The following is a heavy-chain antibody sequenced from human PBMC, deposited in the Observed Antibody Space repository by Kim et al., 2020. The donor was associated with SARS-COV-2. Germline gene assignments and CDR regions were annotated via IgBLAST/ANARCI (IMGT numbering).Heavy chain of an antibody. V-gene: IGHV3-73*01. J-gene: IGHJ4*02. CDR2: IRSKPNNYAT. CDR1: GFTFSASA. CDR3: SRHSGKHGDRGFDN. Sequence: GGSLRLSCAASGFTFSASAMHWVRQASGKGLARVGRIRSKPNNYATSYAASVTGRFTISRDDSTNTVYLQMDSLKTDDTAVYFCSRHSGKHGDRGFDNWGQGTLVTVCS. D-gene: IGHD4-17*01.